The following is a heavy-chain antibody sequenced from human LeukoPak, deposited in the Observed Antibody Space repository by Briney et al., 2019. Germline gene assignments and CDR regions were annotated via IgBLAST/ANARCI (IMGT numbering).Heavy chain of an antibody. CDR2: ITVSGSTT. Sequence: GGSLRLSCAASEFTFSCYAMQWVRQAPGKGLEWVSGITVSGSTTYYTNSVKGRFTVSRDNSKNTLYLQMNSLRAEDTAVYYCAKYLTARGPPYALDVWGQGTTVTVSS. D-gene: IGHD1-14*01. CDR1: EFTFSCYA. V-gene: IGHV3-23*01. J-gene: IGHJ6*02. CDR3: AKYLTARGPPYALDV.